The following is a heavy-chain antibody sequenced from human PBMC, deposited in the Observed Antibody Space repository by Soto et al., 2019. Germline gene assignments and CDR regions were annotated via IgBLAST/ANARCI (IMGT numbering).Heavy chain of an antibody. V-gene: IGHV4-39*01. CDR2: IYYSGST. J-gene: IGHJ4*02. Sequence: QLQLQESGPGLVKPSETLSLTCTVSGGSISSSSYYWGWIRQPPGKGLEWIGSIYYSGSTYYNPSLKSRVTISVDTSKNQFSLKLSSVTAADTAVYYCATSGGGYCSGGSCETFDYWGQVTLVTVSS. D-gene: IGHD2-15*01. CDR1: GGSISSSSYY. CDR3: ATSGGGYCSGGSCETFDY.